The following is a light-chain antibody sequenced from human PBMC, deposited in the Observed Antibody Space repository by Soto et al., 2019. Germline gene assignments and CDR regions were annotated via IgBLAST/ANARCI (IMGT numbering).Light chain of an antibody. V-gene: IGLV1-44*01. J-gene: IGLJ2*01. CDR3: AAWDDRLNGVV. CDR2: SGD. CDR1: TSNIGHNS. Sequence: QSVLTQPPSASGTPGQGVTISCSGSTSNIGHNSVSWYQHLPGTAPKLLIYSGDQRPSGVPDRFSGSKSGTSASLATSGLQSEDEADYYCAAWDDRLNGVVFGGGTKVTVL.